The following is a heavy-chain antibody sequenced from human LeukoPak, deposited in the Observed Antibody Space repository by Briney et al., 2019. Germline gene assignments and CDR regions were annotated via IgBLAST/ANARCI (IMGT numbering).Heavy chain of an antibody. J-gene: IGHJ6*04. V-gene: IGHV3-23*01. Sequence: GGSLRLSGAASGFSFRDFAMTWVRQAPGKGLERVSTVSGTGDDTYYSDTVKGRFTMSRDNSENMLDLQMNSLRVEDTAVYYCAKILRPVTSFPQFSFFGMDVWGKGATVTVSS. D-gene: IGHD4-17*01. CDR2: VSGTGDDT. CDR1: GFSFRDFA. CDR3: AKILRPVTSFPQFSFFGMDV.